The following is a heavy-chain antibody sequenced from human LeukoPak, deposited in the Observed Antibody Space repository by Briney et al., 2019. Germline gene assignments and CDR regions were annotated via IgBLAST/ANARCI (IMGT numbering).Heavy chain of an antibody. CDR1: GYSFTSYW. CDR2: IYPGDSDT. Sequence: GESLQISCQGSGYSFTSYWIGWVRQMPEKGLEWMGVIYPGDSDTRYSPSFQGQVTISADKSISTAYLQWSSLKASDTAMYYCARQSITDAFDIWGQGTMVTVSS. CDR3: ARQSITDAFDI. D-gene: IGHD1-14*01. J-gene: IGHJ3*02. V-gene: IGHV5-51*01.